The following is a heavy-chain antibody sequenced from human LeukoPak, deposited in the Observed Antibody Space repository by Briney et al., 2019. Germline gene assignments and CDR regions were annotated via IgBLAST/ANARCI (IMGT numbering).Heavy chain of an antibody. J-gene: IGHJ3*01. CDR2: IKLNTAGT. Sequence: PGASVKLSCKASGYTFTSYYIRWVRQAPGQGLEWMAYIKLNTAGTEYPQKFQGRVTVTRDTPVTTAYMELSTLRYDDTATYYCAIEPTGSGHPGDVWGQGTVVTVSS. D-gene: IGHD6-19*01. V-gene: IGHV1-2*02. CDR1: GYTFTSYY. CDR3: AIEPTGSGHPGDV.